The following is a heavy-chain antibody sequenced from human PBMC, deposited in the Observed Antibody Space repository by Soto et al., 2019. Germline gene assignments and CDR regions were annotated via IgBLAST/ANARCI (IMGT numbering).Heavy chain of an antibody. V-gene: IGHV3-33*08. J-gene: IGHJ4*02. Sequence: GGSLRLSCAASGFTFSDHYMHWVRQAPGKGLEWVAVIRYDGSNKYYADSVKGRFTISRDNSKNTLYLQMNSLRAEDTAVYYCARGRGYSSSWSIYYFDFWGQGTQVTVSS. D-gene: IGHD6-13*01. CDR2: IRYDGSNK. CDR1: GFTFSDHY. CDR3: ARGRGYSSSWSIYYFDF.